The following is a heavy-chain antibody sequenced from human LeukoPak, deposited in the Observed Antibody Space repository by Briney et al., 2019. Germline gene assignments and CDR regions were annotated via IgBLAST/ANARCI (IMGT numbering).Heavy chain of an antibody. CDR3: ARDRPRARYFDY. CDR1: GGTFSDYS. Sequence: SVKVSCKASGGTFSDYSISWVRQAPGQGLEWMGRIIPMLNVPNYAQKFEGRVTITADKSTSTAYMGLSSLKSEDTAVYFCARDRPRARYFDYWGQGTLVTVSS. D-gene: IGHD2-15*01. J-gene: IGHJ4*02. CDR2: IIPMLNVP. V-gene: IGHV1-69*04.